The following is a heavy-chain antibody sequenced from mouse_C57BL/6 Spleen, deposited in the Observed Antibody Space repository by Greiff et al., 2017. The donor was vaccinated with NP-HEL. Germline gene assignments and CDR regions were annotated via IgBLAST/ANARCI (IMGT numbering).Heavy chain of an antibody. Sequence: QVQLKQSGPELVKPGASVKISCKASGYSFTSYYIHWVKQRPGQGLEWIGWIYPGSGNTKYNEKFKGKATLTADTSSSTAYMQLSSLTSEDSAVYYCARSSSGGDYFDYWGQGTTLTVPS. D-gene: IGHD3-2*02. CDR1: GYSFTSYY. V-gene: IGHV1-66*01. J-gene: IGHJ2*01. CDR3: ARSSSGGDYFDY. CDR2: IYPGSGNT.